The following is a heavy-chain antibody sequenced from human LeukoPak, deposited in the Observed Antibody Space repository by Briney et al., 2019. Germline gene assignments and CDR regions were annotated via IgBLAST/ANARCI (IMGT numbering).Heavy chain of an antibody. Sequence: GGSLRLSCAASGFTFSSYEMNWVRQAPGKGLEWVSYISGSGSAIYYADSVKGRFTISRDNAKNSLYLQMNSLRAEDTAVYYCARDGYHYYGSGTYFGYYYMDVWGKGTTVTISS. V-gene: IGHV3-48*03. D-gene: IGHD3-10*01. CDR3: ARDGYHYYGSGTYFGYYYMDV. CDR1: GFTFSSYE. CDR2: ISGSGSAI. J-gene: IGHJ6*03.